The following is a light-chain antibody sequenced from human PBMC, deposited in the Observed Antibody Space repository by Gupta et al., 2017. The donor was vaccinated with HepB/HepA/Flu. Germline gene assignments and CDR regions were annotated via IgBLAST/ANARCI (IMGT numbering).Light chain of an antibody. J-gene: IGLJ3*02. CDR2: RNN. CDR1: SSNIGSNY. CDR3: AAWDDSLSGRGV. Sequence: QSVLTQPPSASGTPGHRFTISCSGSSSNIGSNYVYWYQQLPGTAPKLLIYRNNQRPSGVPDRFSGSKSGTSASLAISGLRSEDEADYYCAAWDDSLSGRGVFGGGTKLTVL. V-gene: IGLV1-47*01.